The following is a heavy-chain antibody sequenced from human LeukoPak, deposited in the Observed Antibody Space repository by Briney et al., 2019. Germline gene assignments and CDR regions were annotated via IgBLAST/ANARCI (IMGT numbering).Heavy chain of an antibody. J-gene: IGHJ4*02. CDR3: AKGYSSSWHPLSAQPHFDY. CDR1: GFTFSNAW. CDR2: IKSKTDGGTA. D-gene: IGHD6-13*01. Sequence: GGSLRLSCAASGFTFSNAWMSWVRQAPGKGLEWVGRIKSKTDGGTADYAAPVTGRFTISRDDSKNTLYVQMNSLRTEDTALYYCAKGYSSSWHPLSAQPHFDYWGQGTLVTVSS. V-gene: IGHV3-15*05.